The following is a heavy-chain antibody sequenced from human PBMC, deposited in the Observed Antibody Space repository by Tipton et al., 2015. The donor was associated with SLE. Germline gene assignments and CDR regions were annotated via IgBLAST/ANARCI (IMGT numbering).Heavy chain of an antibody. CDR2: IRYDGSNK. CDR3: ANTGVLVATIRGY. D-gene: IGHD5-12*01. CDR1: GFTFSSYG. Sequence: SLRLSCAASGFTFSSYGMHWVRQAPGKGLEWVAIIRYDGSNKYYADSVKGRFTISRDNSKNTLYLQMNSLRAEDTAVYYCANTGVLVATIRGYWGQGTLVTVSS. V-gene: IGHV3-30*02. J-gene: IGHJ4*02.